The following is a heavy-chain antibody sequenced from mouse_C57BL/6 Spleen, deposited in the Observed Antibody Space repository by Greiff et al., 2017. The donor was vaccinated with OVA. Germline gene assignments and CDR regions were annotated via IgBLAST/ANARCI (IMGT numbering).Heavy chain of an antibody. J-gene: IGHJ4*01. CDR2: ISSGGSYT. CDR1: GFTFSSYG. CDR3: ARQELTP. Sequence: EVMLVESGGDLVKPGGSLKLSCAASGFTFSSYGMSWVRQTPDKRLEWVATISSGGSYTYYPDSVKGRFTISRDNAKNTLYLQMSSLKSEDTAMYYCARQELTPWGQGTSVTVSS. V-gene: IGHV5-6*01. D-gene: IGHD4-1*01.